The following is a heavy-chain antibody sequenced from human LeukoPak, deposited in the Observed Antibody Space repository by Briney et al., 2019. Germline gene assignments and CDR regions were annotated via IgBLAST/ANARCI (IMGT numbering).Heavy chain of an antibody. J-gene: IGHJ4*02. V-gene: IGHV4-59*01. CDR3: ARGADSSGYYSIFYFDC. Sequence: SETLSLTCTVSGGSISRYYWNWIRQPPGKGLEWIGYIYYSGSTNYNPSLKSRVTISVDTSKNQFSLKLSSVTAADTAVYYCARGADSSGYYSIFYFDCGGQGTLGTVSA. D-gene: IGHD3-22*01. CDR1: GGSISRYY. CDR2: IYYSGST.